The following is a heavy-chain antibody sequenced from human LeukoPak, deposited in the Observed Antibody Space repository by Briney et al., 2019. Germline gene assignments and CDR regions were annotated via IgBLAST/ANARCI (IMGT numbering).Heavy chain of an antibody. Sequence: GGSLRLSCAASGFTFSSNAMSRVRQAPGKGLEWVSAISGSDGITHYSDSVKGRFTISRDNAKNSLYLQMNSLRAEDTAVYYCARERLLWFGEPEGSDYWGQGTLVTVSS. D-gene: IGHD3-10*01. V-gene: IGHV3-23*01. CDR1: GFTFSSNA. CDR3: ARERLLWFGEPEGSDY. CDR2: ISGSDGIT. J-gene: IGHJ4*02.